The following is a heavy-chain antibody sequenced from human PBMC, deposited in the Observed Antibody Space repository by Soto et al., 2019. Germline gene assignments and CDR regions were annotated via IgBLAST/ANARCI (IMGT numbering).Heavy chain of an antibody. CDR3: ARAGGRYAITAYDV. D-gene: IGHD1-26*01. V-gene: IGHV4-39*07. J-gene: IGHJ3*01. Sequence: PSETLSLTCTVSGGSISSSSYYWGWIRQPPGKGLEWIGSIYYSGSTNYNPSLKSRVTISVDTSKNQFSLRLSSVTAADTAVYYCARAGGRYAITAYDVWGPGTLVTVSS. CDR1: GGSISSSSYY. CDR2: IYYSGST.